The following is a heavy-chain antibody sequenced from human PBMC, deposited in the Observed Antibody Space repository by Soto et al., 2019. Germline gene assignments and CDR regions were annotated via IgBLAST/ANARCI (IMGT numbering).Heavy chain of an antibody. D-gene: IGHD6-6*01. CDR1: GGSINSFY. CDR3: ARLPGTSVLDGFDL. V-gene: IGHV4-59*01. Sequence: SETLSLTCSVSGGSINSFYLSWIRRAPGKGLECIGYISDIGRTDYNPSLKSRITISLDTSKDQISLNLRSVTAADTALYFCARLPGTSVLDGFDLWGPGTMVTVSS. CDR2: ISDIGRT. J-gene: IGHJ3*01.